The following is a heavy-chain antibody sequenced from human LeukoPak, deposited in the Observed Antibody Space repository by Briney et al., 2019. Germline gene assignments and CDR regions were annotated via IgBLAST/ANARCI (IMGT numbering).Heavy chain of an antibody. CDR2: IYYSGST. V-gene: IGHV4-39*02. CDR1: GGSISSSSYY. CDR3: ARERAVPRATNWFDP. Sequence: SETLSLTCTVSGGSISSSSYYWGWIRQPPGKGLEWIGSIYYSGSTYYNPSLKSRVTISVDTSKNQFSLKLSSVTAADTAVYYCARERAVPRATNWFDPWGQGTLVTVSS. J-gene: IGHJ5*02. D-gene: IGHD6-25*01.